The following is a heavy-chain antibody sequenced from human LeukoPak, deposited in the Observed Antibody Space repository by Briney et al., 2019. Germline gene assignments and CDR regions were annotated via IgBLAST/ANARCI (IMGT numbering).Heavy chain of an antibody. CDR1: GFTFSSYW. J-gene: IGHJ4*02. D-gene: IGHD3/OR15-3a*01. CDR3: ARGKGLGTDY. Sequence: GSLRLSCAASGFTFSSYWMHWVRQAPGRGLVWLSRANSDGSTTTYADSVKGRFTVSRDNAKNTLYLQLNGLRAEDTAVYYCARGKGLGTDYWGQGTLVTVSS. CDR2: ANSDGSTT. V-gene: IGHV3-74*03.